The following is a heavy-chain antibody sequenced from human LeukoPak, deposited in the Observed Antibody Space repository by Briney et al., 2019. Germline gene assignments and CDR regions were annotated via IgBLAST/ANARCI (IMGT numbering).Heavy chain of an antibody. Sequence: SETLSLTCAVYGGSFSGYYWSWIRQPPGKGLEWIGEINHSGSTNYNPSLKSRVTISVDTSKNQFSLKLSSVAAADTAVYYCARSGALRYFDWLSFAFDIWGQGTMVTVSS. V-gene: IGHV4-34*01. CDR1: GGSFSGYY. D-gene: IGHD3-9*01. J-gene: IGHJ3*02. CDR3: ARSGALRYFDWLSFAFDI. CDR2: INHSGST.